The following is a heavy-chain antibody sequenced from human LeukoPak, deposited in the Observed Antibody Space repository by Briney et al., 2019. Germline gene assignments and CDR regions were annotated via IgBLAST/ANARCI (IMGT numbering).Heavy chain of an antibody. V-gene: IGHV3-11*04. CDR1: GFTFSDYY. J-gene: IGHJ5*02. Sequence: GGSLRLSCAASGFTFSDYYMSWIRQAPGKGLEWVSYISSSGSTIYYADSVKGRFAISRDNAKNSLYLQMNSLRVEDTAVYYCAKPAVAGTRIDWFDPWGQGTLVTVSS. CDR3: AKPAVAGTRIDWFDP. CDR2: ISSSGSTI. D-gene: IGHD6-19*01.